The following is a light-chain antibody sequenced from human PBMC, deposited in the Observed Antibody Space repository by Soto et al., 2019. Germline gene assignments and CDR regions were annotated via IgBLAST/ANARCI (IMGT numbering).Light chain of an antibody. CDR1: QIVGTN. V-gene: IGKV3-15*01. CDR2: GSS. CDR3: QQYNNWPPEYT. Sequence: EIVLTQSPATLSVSPGDRATLSCRASQIVGTNLAWYQQKPGQAPRLLMFGSSVRATGIPARFSGSGSGTEFTPTISSLRSEDFAVYYCQQYNNWPPEYTFGQGTKLEIK. J-gene: IGKJ2*01.